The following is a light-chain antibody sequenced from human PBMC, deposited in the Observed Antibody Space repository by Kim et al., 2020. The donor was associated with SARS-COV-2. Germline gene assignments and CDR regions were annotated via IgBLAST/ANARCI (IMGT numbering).Light chain of an antibody. V-gene: IGKV1-5*01. CDR2: DAS. CDR3: QQYKSYSYT. J-gene: IGKJ2*01. Sequence: ASVGGGVTITGRASQSITRWLAWYQQKPGKAPNLLYYDASNLVSGVPSRFSGSGSGTEFTLTISSLQPDDSATYYCQQYKSYSYTFGLGTKLEI. CDR1: QSITRW.